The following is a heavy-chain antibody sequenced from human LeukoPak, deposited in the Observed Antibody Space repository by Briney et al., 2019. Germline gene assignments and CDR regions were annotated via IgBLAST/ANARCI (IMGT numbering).Heavy chain of an antibody. V-gene: IGHV4-61*01. J-gene: IGHJ6*02. D-gene: IGHD6-13*01. CDR3: ARDSLITAAGLVGMDV. Sequence: SETLSLTCTVSGGSVSSGTYYWSWIRQPPGRGLEWIGYIYYSGSTKYNPSLKSRVTISVDTSKNQFSLKLYSVTAADTAVYYCARDSLITAAGLVGMDVWGQGTTVTVSS. CDR2: IYYSGST. CDR1: GGSVSSGTYY.